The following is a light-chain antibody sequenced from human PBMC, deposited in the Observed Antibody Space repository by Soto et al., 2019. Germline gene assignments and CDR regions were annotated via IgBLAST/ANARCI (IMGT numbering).Light chain of an antibody. Sequence: EIVLTQSPGTLSLSPGERATLSCRAIQSVSSSYLAWYQQKPGQAPRLLIYGASTRATAIPARFSGSGSGTEFTLTISSLQSEDSAVYYCQQYNSWPLITFGQGTRLEIK. CDR1: QSVSSSY. J-gene: IGKJ5*01. V-gene: IGKV3-20*01. CDR3: QQYNSWPLIT. CDR2: GAS.